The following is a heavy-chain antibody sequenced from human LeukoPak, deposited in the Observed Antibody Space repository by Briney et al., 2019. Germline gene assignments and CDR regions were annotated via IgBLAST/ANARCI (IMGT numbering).Heavy chain of an antibody. J-gene: IGHJ4*02. Sequence: PGGCLRLSCAASGFTFSSYEMNWVRQAPGKGLEWVSYISSSGSTIYYADSVKGRFTISRDNAKNSLYLQMNSLRAEDTAIYYCARYRRGFFQDYWGQGTLVTVSS. CDR3: ARYRRGFFQDY. V-gene: IGHV3-48*03. CDR1: GFTFSSYE. CDR2: ISSSGSTI. D-gene: IGHD3-16*01.